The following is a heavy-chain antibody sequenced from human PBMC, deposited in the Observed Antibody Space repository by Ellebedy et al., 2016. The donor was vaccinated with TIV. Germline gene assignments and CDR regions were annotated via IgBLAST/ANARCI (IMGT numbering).Heavy chain of an antibody. Sequence: PGGSLRLSCAASGLTFSSHDMHWVRQGTGKGLEWVSAIGSAGYTSYSGSVKGRFTISRENGKNSGYLRMNSLRAEDTAVYYCASASAGLDYWGQGTLVTVSS. CDR1: GLTFSSHD. CDR2: IGSAGYT. V-gene: IGHV3-13*01. J-gene: IGHJ4*02. CDR3: ASASAGLDY.